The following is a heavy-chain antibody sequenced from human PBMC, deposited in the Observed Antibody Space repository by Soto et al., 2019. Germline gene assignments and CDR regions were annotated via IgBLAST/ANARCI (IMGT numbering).Heavy chain of an antibody. Sequence: QVQLVQSGAEVKKPGSSVKVSCKASGGTFSSYAISWVRQAPGQGLDWMGGIIPIFGTANYAQKFQGRVTITADESTSTAYMELSSLRSEDTAVYYCASLYGSGSYYNIWYFDYWGQGTLVTVSS. V-gene: IGHV1-69*01. CDR2: IIPIFGTA. J-gene: IGHJ4*02. CDR3: ASLYGSGSYYNIWYFDY. D-gene: IGHD3-10*01. CDR1: GGTFSSYA.